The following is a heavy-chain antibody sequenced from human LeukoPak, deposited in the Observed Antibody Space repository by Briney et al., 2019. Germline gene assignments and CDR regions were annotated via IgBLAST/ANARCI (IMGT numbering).Heavy chain of an antibody. CDR1: GYTFTSHG. CDR3: ARDVDTTTDQINDY. Sequence: GASVKVSCKASGYTFTSHGISWVRQAPGQGLEWMGLVSTYNGNTNYVPKYQGRVTMTTDTSTSTAYMEMRSLRSDDTAVYYCARDVDTTTDQINDYWGQGTLVTVSS. D-gene: IGHD2/OR15-2a*01. CDR2: VSTYNGNT. V-gene: IGHV1-18*04. J-gene: IGHJ4*02.